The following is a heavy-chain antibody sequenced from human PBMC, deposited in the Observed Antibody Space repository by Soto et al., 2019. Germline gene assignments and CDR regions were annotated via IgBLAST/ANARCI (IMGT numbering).Heavy chain of an antibody. D-gene: IGHD2-2*01. CDR2: ISYDGSNK. CDR1: GFTFSSYA. J-gene: IGHJ6*02. V-gene: IGHV3-30-3*01. CDR3: ASAQVVPAASYYYYGMDV. Sequence: GSLRLSCAASGFTFSSYAMHWVRQAPGKGLEWVAVISYDGSNKYYADSVKGRFTISRDNSKNTLYLQMSSLRAEDTAVYYCASAQVVPAASYYYYGMDVWGQGTTVTVSS.